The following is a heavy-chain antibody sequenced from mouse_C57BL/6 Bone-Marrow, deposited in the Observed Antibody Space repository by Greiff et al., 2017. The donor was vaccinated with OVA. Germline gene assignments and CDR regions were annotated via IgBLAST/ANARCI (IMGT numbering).Heavy chain of an antibody. J-gene: IGHJ2*01. D-gene: IGHD2-4*01. V-gene: IGHV1-64*01. CDR2: IHPNSGST. Sequence: QVPLQQPGAELVKPGASVKLSCKASGYTFTSYWMHWVKQRPGQGLEWIGMIHPNSGSTNYNEKFKSKATLTVDKSSSTAYMQLSSLTSEDSAVYYCAREGYDYDGVFPYFDYWGQGTTLTVSS. CDR3: AREGYDYDGVFPYFDY. CDR1: GYTFTSYW.